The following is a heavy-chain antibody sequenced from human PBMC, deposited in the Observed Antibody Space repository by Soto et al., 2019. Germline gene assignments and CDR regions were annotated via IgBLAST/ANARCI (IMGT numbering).Heavy chain of an antibody. J-gene: IGHJ4*02. V-gene: IGHV3-49*04. CDR3: NRHEGIYGGYNTFDY. Sequence: PGGSLRLSCTISGFTFGDYAMSWVRQAPGKGLEWVSFIRSKGYGGTTEYAASVRGRFTISRDDSKSIAYLHMNSLRTEDTAVYYCNRHEGIYGGYNTFDYWGQGIQVTVYS. CDR1: GFTFGDYA. CDR2: IRSKGYGGTT. D-gene: IGHD5-18*01.